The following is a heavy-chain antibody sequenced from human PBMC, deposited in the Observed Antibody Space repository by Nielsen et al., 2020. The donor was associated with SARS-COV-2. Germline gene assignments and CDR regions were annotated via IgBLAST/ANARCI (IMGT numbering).Heavy chain of an antibody. Sequence: GESLKISCVASGFSFRSYAMSWVRQAPGKGLEWVAGVGTAGNPYPPGSVKGQFTISRENANNSLFLQMNSLGAGDTAVYYCVRRGVSDGLDIWGQGTMVTVSS. V-gene: IGHV3-13*05. CDR1: GFSFRSYA. J-gene: IGHJ3*02. CDR2: VGTAGNP. CDR3: VRRGVSDGLDI. D-gene: IGHD3-10*01.